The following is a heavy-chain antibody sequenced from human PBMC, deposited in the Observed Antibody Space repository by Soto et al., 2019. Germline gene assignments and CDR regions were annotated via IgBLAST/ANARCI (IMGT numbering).Heavy chain of an antibody. CDR3: ARADIVATVNDY. Sequence: SQTLSRTCAISGDSVSSNSAAWNWIRKSPSRGLEWLGRTYYRSKWYNDYAVSVKSRITINPDTSKNQFSLQLNSVTPEDTAVYYCARADIVATVNDYWGQGTLVTVSS. D-gene: IGHD5-12*01. CDR2: TYYRSKWYN. V-gene: IGHV6-1*01. J-gene: IGHJ4*02. CDR1: GDSVSSNSAA.